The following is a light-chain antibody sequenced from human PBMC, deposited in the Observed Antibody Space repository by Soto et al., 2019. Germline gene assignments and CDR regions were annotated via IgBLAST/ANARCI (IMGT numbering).Light chain of an antibody. Sequence: EVVMTQSPATVSVSPGERATLSCRASQSVSTNLAWYQQKPGQAPRRLIYGASGRATAIPARFSGSGSGTEFTLTISSLQSEDCAIYYCQQYDKWPETFGQGTKVEIK. CDR3: QQYDKWPET. J-gene: IGKJ1*01. CDR1: QSVSTN. V-gene: IGKV3D-15*01. CDR2: GAS.